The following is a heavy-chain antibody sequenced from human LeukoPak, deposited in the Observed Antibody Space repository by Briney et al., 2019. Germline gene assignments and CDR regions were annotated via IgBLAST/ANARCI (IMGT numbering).Heavy chain of an antibody. V-gene: IGHV4-34*01. Sequence: TSETLSLTCAVYGGSFSGYYWSWIRQPPGKGLEWIGEINHSGSTNYNPSLKSRVTISVDTSKNQFSLKLSSVTAADTAVYYCARTVKFRGAYDYWGQGTLVTVSS. CDR3: ARTVKFRGAYDY. CDR2: INHSGST. J-gene: IGHJ4*02. D-gene: IGHD3-10*01. CDR1: GGSFSGYY.